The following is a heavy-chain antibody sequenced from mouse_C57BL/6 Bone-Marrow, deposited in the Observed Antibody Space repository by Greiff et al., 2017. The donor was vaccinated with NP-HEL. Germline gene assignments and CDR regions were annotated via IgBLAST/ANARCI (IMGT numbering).Heavy chain of an antibody. CDR2: IDPSDSYT. D-gene: IGHD1-2*01. CDR3: ARTGTADYWYFDV. Sequence: QVQLQQPGAELVKPGASVKLSCKASGCTFTSYWMQWVKQRPGQGLEWIGEIDPSDSYTNYNQKFKGKATLTVDTSSSTAYMQLSSLTSEDSAVYYCARTGTADYWYFDVWGTGTTVTVSS. J-gene: IGHJ1*03. CDR1: GCTFTSYW. V-gene: IGHV1-50*01.